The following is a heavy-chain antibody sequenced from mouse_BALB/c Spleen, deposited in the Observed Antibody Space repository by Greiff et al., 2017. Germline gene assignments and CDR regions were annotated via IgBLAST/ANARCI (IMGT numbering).Heavy chain of an antibody. Sequence: VQRVESGAELMKPGASVKISCKATGYTFSSYWIEWVKQRPGHGLEWIGEILPGSGSTNYNEKFKGKATFTADTSSNTAYMQLSSLTSEDSAVYYCARPSNLAYWGQGTLVTVSA. CDR1: GYTFSSYW. CDR2: ILPGSGST. CDR3: ARPSNLAY. J-gene: IGHJ3*01. D-gene: IGHD4-1*01. V-gene: IGHV1-9*01.